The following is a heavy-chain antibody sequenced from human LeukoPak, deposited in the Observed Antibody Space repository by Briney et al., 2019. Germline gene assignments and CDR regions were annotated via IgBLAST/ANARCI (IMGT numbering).Heavy chain of an antibody. V-gene: IGHV5-51*01. CDR1: GYSFISYW. CDR3: ARTDSSGYYYHLAVDY. J-gene: IGHJ4*02. Sequence: GESLKISCKGSGYSFISYWIGWVRQMPGKGLEWMGIIYPGDSDTRYSPSFQGQVTISADKSISTAYLQWSSLKASDTAMYYCARTDSSGYYYHLAVDYWGQGTLVTVSS. D-gene: IGHD3-22*01. CDR2: IYPGDSDT.